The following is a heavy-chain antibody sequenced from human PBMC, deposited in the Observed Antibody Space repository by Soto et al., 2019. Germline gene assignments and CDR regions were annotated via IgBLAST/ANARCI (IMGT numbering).Heavy chain of an antibody. CDR1: GGSISGSSSY. V-gene: IGHV4-39*01. J-gene: IGHJ4*02. Sequence: QLQLQESGPGLVKPSETLSLTCTVSGGSISGSSSYWGWIRQPPGKGLEWIGSFYYSGGIYNNPSLKSRVTISVDTSKNQFSLKLTSVTAADTAVYYCVRPSETLTGDYFDYWGQGTLVTVSS. CDR2: FYYSGGI. D-gene: IGHD1-20*01. CDR3: VRPSETLTGDYFDY.